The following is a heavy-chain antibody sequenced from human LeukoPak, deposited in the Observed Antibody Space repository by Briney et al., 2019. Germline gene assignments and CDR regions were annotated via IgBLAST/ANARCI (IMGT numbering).Heavy chain of an antibody. J-gene: IGHJ4*02. V-gene: IGHV3-23*01. CDR1: EFTFSNYA. Sequence: GGSLRLSCAAAEFTFSNYAMSWVRQAPGKGLEWVSAISSGGGSTYYAHSVKGRLTISRDNSKNTLYLQMNSLRAEDPAVYYCAKSPGYSSSWYDYWGQGTLVTVSS. D-gene: IGHD6-13*01. CDR3: AKSPGYSSSWYDY. CDR2: ISSGGGST.